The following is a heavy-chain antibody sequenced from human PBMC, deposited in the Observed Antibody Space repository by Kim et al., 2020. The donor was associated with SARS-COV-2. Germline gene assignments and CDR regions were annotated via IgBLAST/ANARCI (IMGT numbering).Heavy chain of an antibody. CDR3: ALWWWFDS. J-gene: IGHJ5*01. D-gene: IGHD2-21*01. V-gene: IGHV1-69*04. Sequence: SVKVSCKASGGTFSSYAISWVRQAPGQGLEWMGRIIPILGIANYAQKFQGRVTITADKSTSTAYMELSSLRSEDTAVYYFALWWWFDSWGQGTLVTVSS. CDR2: IIPILGIA. CDR1: GGTFSSYA.